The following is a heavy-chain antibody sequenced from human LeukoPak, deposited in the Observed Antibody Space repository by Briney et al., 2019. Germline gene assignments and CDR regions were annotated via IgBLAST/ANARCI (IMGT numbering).Heavy chain of an antibody. Sequence: SETLSLTCTVSGGSISSYYWSWIRQPPGKGLEWIGYIYYSGSTNYNPSLKSRVTISVDTSKNQFSLKLSSVTAADTAVYYCARAYYARVADAFDIWGQGTMVTVSS. CDR2: IYYSGST. D-gene: IGHD1-26*01. CDR3: ARAYYARVADAFDI. J-gene: IGHJ3*02. V-gene: IGHV4-59*08. CDR1: GGSISSYY.